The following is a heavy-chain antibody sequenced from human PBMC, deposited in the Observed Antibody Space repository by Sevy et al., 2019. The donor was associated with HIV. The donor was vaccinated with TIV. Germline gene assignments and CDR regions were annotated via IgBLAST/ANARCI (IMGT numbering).Heavy chain of an antibody. V-gene: IGHV3-33*01. CDR1: GFTFSSYG. Sequence: GGSLRLSCAASGFTFSSYGMHWVRQAPGKGLEWVAVIWYDGSNKYYADSVKGRFTISRDNSKNTLYLEMNSLRADDTAVYYCAGDQVTIFGVVKWGNFDYWGQGTLVTASS. D-gene: IGHD3-3*01. CDR2: IWYDGSNK. CDR3: AGDQVTIFGVVKWGNFDY. J-gene: IGHJ4*02.